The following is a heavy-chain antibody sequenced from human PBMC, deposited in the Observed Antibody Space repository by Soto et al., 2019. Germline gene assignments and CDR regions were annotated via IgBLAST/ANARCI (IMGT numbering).Heavy chain of an antibody. Sequence: PGGSTRLSCAASGFTVCSYAMSWVRQAPGKGPEWVSAISGSGGSTYYADSVKGRFTISRDNSKNTLYLQMNSLRAEDTAVYYCAKDLIAAFFYGMDVWGQGTTVTVSS. CDR1: GFTVCSYA. J-gene: IGHJ6*02. V-gene: IGHV3-23*01. CDR3: AKDLIAAFFYGMDV. D-gene: IGHD6-13*01. CDR2: ISGSGGST.